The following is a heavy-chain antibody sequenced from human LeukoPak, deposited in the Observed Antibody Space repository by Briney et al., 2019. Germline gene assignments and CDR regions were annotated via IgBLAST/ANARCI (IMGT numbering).Heavy chain of an antibody. CDR3: ARDGYSSSWYGSLGWFDP. D-gene: IGHD6-13*01. CDR2: IYTSGST. V-gene: IGHV4-61*02. Sequence: SETLSLTCTVSGGSISNGSYYWSWIRQPAGKGLEWIGRIYTSGSTNYNPSLKSRVTISVDTSKNQFSLKLSSVTAADTAVYYCARDGYSSSWYGSLGWFDPWGQGTLVTVSS. J-gene: IGHJ5*02. CDR1: GGSISNGSYY.